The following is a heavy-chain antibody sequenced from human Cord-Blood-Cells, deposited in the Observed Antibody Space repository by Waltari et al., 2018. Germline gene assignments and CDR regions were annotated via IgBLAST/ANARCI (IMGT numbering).Heavy chain of an antibody. CDR2: IYYSGST. CDR1: GGSISSSSSY. Sequence: QLQLQESGPGLVKPSETLSLTCTGSGGSISSSSSYWGWIRQPPGKGLEWIGSIYYSGSTYYNPSLKSRVTISVDTSKNQFSLKLSSVTAADTAVYYCARQSSIAARPNWYFDLWGRGTLVTVSS. J-gene: IGHJ2*01. V-gene: IGHV4-39*01. D-gene: IGHD6-6*01. CDR3: ARQSSIAARPNWYFDL.